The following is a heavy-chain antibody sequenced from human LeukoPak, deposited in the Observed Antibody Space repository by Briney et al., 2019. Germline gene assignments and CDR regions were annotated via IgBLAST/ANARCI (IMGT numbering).Heavy chain of an antibody. V-gene: IGHV3-23*01. D-gene: IGHD1-26*01. J-gene: IGHJ4*02. CDR2: ISGSGGST. CDR1: RFTFSSYG. CDR3: ARQELDRLYFDY. Sequence: GGSLRLSCAASRFTFSSYGMSWVRQAPGKGLEWVSAISGSGGSTFYADSVKGRFTISRDNSKNTLYLQMNSLRADDTAVYYCARQELDRLYFDYWGQGTLVTVSS.